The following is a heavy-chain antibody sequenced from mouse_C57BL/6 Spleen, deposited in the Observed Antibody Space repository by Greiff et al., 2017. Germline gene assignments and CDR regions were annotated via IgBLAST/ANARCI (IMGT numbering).Heavy chain of an antibody. V-gene: IGHV1-64*01. CDR1: GYTFTSYW. Sequence: QVQLQQPGAELVKPGASVKLSCKASGYTFTSYWMHWVKQRPGQGLEWIGMIHPNSGSTNYNEKFKSKATLTVDKSSSPAYMQLSSLTSEDSAVYYCARTGDYDDYAMDYWGQGTSVTVSS. CDR2: IHPNSGST. CDR3: ARTGDYDDYAMDY. D-gene: IGHD2-4*01. J-gene: IGHJ4*01.